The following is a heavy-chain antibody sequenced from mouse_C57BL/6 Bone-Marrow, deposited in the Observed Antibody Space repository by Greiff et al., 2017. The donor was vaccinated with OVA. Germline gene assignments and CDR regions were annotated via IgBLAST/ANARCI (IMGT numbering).Heavy chain of an antibody. CDR1: GFNIKDDY. J-gene: IGHJ2*01. Sequence: EVKLMESGAELVRPGASVKLSCTASGFNIKDDYMHWVKQRPEQGLEWIGWIDPENGDTEYASKFQGKATITADTSSNTAYLQLSSLTSEDTAVYYCTPVVGYWGQGTTLTVSS. CDR3: TPVVGY. D-gene: IGHD1-1*01. CDR2: IDPENGDT. V-gene: IGHV14-4*01.